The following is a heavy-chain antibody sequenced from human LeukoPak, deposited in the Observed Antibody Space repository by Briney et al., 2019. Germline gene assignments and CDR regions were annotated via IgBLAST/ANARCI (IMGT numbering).Heavy chain of an antibody. Sequence: PSETLSLTCTVSGGSISSGGYYWSWIRQHPGKGLEWIGYIYYSGSTYYNPSLKSRVTISVDTSKNQFSLKLGSVTAADTAVYYCARSHYYDSSGYPDYWGQGTLVTVSS. J-gene: IGHJ4*02. CDR2: IYYSGST. V-gene: IGHV4-31*03. CDR3: ARSHYYDSSGYPDY. CDR1: GGSISSGGYY. D-gene: IGHD3-22*01.